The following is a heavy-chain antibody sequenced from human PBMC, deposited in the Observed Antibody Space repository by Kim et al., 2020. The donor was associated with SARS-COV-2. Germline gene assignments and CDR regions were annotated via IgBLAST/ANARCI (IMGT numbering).Heavy chain of an antibody. CDR1: GGSISSYY. J-gene: IGHJ6*02. D-gene: IGHD3-3*01. CDR2: IYYSGST. CDR3: ARGFLEWLYPQNYYYYGMDV. Sequence: SETLSLTCTVSGGSISSYYWSWIRQPPGKGLEWIGYIYYSGSTNYNPSLKSRVTISVDTSKNQFSLKLSSVTAADTAVYYCARGFLEWLYPQNYYYYGMDVWGQGTTVTVSS. V-gene: IGHV4-59*01.